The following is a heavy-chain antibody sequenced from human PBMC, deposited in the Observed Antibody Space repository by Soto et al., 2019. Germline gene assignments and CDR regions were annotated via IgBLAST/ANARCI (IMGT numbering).Heavy chain of an antibody. V-gene: IGHV1-18*04. D-gene: IGHD3-22*01. CDR3: ARDQDYYDSSGYPRPWFDP. CDR1: GYSFTSYG. Sequence: GESLKISCKGSGYSFTSYGISWVRQAPGQGLEWMGWISAYNGNTNYAQKLQGRVTMTTDTSTSTAYMELRSLRSDDTAVYYCARDQDYYDSSGYPRPWFDPWGQGTLVTVSS. J-gene: IGHJ5*02. CDR2: ISAYNGNT.